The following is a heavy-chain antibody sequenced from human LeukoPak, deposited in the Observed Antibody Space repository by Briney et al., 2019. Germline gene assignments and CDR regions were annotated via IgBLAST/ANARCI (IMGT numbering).Heavy chain of an antibody. D-gene: IGHD1-26*01. CDR1: GGSISSYY. Sequence: SETLSLTCTVSGGSISSYYWSWIRQPPGKGLEWIGYIYYSGSTNYNPSLKSRVTISVDTSKNQFSLKLCSVTAADTAVYYCARGRVVGALDAFDIWGQGTMVTVSS. J-gene: IGHJ3*02. V-gene: IGHV4-59*01. CDR2: IYYSGST. CDR3: ARGRVVGALDAFDI.